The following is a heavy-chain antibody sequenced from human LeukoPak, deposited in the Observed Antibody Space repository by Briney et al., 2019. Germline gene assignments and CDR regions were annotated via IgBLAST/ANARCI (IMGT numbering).Heavy chain of an antibody. D-gene: IGHD1-1*01. CDR2: INAGNGNT. J-gene: IGHJ3*02. Sequence: ASVKVSCKASGYTFTSYAMHWVRQAPGQRLEWMGWINAGNGNTKYSQKFQGRVTITRDTSASTAYMELSSLRSEDTAVYYGARDRVNWNDRRYDAFDIWGQGTMVTVSS. CDR3: ARDRVNWNDRRYDAFDI. V-gene: IGHV1-3*01. CDR1: GYTFTSYA.